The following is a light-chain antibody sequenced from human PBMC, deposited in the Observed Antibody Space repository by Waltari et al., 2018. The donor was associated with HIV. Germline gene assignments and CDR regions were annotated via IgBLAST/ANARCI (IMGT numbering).Light chain of an antibody. Sequence: QSVLTQPPSASGTPGPRVPISCSGSSSNIGRNYVSWYQQLPGTAPKLLIYRNNQRPSGVPDRFSGSKSGTSASLAISGLRSEDEADYYCAAWDDSLSGWVFGGGTKLTVL. V-gene: IGLV1-47*01. CDR2: RNN. J-gene: IGLJ3*02. CDR1: SSNIGRNY. CDR3: AAWDDSLSGWV.